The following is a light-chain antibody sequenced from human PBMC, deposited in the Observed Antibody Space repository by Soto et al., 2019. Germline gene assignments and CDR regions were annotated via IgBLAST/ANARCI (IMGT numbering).Light chain of an antibody. CDR1: SSDVGDYNY. CDR2: DVS. J-gene: IGLJ3*02. CDR3: CSYAGSYTWV. Sequence: QSALTQPRSVSGSPGQSVTISCTGTSSDVGDYNYVSWYQQHPGKAPKLMIYDVSKRPSGVPDRFSGSKSGNTASLTISGLQAEDEADYYCCSYAGSYTWVFGGWTKLTVL. V-gene: IGLV2-11*01.